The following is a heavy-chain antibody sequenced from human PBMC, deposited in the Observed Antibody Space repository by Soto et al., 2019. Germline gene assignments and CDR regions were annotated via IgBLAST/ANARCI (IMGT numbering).Heavy chain of an antibody. V-gene: IGHV3-20*01. CDR3: VREYGSGSSPPWFDP. J-gene: IGHJ5*02. CDR1: RFTFDDYG. D-gene: IGHD3-10*01. Sequence: PGGSLRLSCAASRFTFDDYGMSWVRQVPGKGLEWVCGINKGGGRAGCADSVEGRFTISRDNAKNSLFLQMNSLRVEDTALYHCVREYGSGSSPPWFDPWGQGIMVTVSS. CDR2: INKGGGRA.